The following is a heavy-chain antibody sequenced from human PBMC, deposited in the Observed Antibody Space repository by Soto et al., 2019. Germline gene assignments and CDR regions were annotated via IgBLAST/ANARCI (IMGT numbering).Heavy chain of an antibody. CDR1: GYTFTSYA. Sequence: GASVKVSCKASGYTFTSYAMHWVRQAPGQRLEWMGWINAGNGNTKYSQKFQGRVTITRDTSASTAYMELSSLRSEDTAVYYCARSRYDYSNTYNWFDPWGQGTLVTVSS. D-gene: IGHD4-4*01. CDR3: ARSRYDYSNTYNWFDP. CDR2: INAGNGNT. J-gene: IGHJ5*02. V-gene: IGHV1-3*01.